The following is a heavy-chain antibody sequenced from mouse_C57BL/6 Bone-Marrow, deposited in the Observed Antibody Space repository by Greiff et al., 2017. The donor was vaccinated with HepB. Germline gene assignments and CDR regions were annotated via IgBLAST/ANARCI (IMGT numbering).Heavy chain of an antibody. CDR3: ARDPYFDN. CDR1: GFTFSDYG. Sequence: EVKLVESGGGLVKPGGSLKLSCAASGFTFSDYGMHWVRQAPEKGLEWVAYISSGSSTIYYAATVKGRFTISRDNAKNTLFLQMASLRSEDTAMYYCARDPYFDNWGQGTTLTVSS. J-gene: IGHJ2*01. V-gene: IGHV5-17*01. CDR2: ISSGSSTI.